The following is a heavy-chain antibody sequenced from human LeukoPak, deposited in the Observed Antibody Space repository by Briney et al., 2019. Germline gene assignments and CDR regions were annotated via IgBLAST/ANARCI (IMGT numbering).Heavy chain of an antibody. V-gene: IGHV4-30-4*08. D-gene: IGHD3-9*01. J-gene: IGHJ4*02. CDR3: ARDLDGKGN. CDR1: AGSISSGDYY. Sequence: SETLSRTCTVSAGSISSGDYYWSWIRQPPGKGLEWIVYIFYSGSTYYNPSLKSRVTISVDTSKNQFSLKLSSVTAADTAVYYCARDLDGKGNGGQGTLVTVSS. CDR2: IFYSGST.